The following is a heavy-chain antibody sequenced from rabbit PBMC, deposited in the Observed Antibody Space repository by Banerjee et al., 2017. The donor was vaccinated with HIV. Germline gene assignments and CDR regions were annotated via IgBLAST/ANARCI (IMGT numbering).Heavy chain of an antibody. D-gene: IGHD6-1*01. CDR3: ARDWADSNGYSYAYDLNL. J-gene: IGHJ4*01. CDR1: GFTISSSY. CDR2: ISAGDGST. V-gene: IGHV1S7*01. Sequence: QLKETGGGLVQPGGSLTLSCTASGFTISSSYWMSWVRQAPGKGLEWIGYISAGDGSTYYASWVNGRFTISSDNAQNTVDLQMSGLTAADTATYFCARDWADSNGYSYAYDLNLWGPGTLVTVS.